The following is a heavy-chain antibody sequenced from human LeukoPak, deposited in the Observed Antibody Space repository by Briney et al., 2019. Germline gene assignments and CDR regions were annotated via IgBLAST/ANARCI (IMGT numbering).Heavy chain of an antibody. D-gene: IGHD1-26*01. J-gene: IGHJ4*02. CDR1: GDSISGYY. CDR3: ARGWYSGSYRFDY. Sequence: PSETLSLTCTVSGDSISGYYWSWIRQPPGKTPEWIGFIYYSGSTNYNPSLKSRVTISVDTSKNQFSLNLNSVTAADTAVHYCARGWYSGSYRFDYWGQGSLVTVSS. V-gene: IGHV4-59*01. CDR2: IYYSGST.